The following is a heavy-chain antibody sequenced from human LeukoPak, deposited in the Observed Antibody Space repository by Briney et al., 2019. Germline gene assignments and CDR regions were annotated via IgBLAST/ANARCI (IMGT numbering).Heavy chain of an antibody. D-gene: IGHD2-2*01. CDR1: GFTFSDYY. Sequence: PGGSLRLSCAASGFTFSDYYVSWIRQAPGKGLEWVSYISSSGSTIYYADSVKGRFTISRDNAKNSLYLQMNSLRAEDTAVYYCARVLGYCSSTSCSGGWFDPWGQGTLVTVSS. CDR3: ARVLGYCSSTSCSGGWFDP. CDR2: ISSSGSTI. V-gene: IGHV3-11*01. J-gene: IGHJ5*02.